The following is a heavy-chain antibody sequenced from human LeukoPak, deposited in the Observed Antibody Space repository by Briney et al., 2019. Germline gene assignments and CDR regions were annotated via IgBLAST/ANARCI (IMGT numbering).Heavy chain of an antibody. V-gene: IGHV4-34*01. D-gene: IGHD3-16*02. J-gene: IGHJ6*03. CDR3: ARGRYYDYVWGSYRHYYYYYMDV. Sequence: AETLSLTCAVYGGSFSGYYWSWIRQPPGKGLECIGEINHSGSTNYNPSLKSRVTISVDTSKNQFSLKLSSVTAADTAVYYCARGRYYDYVWGSYRHYYYYYMDVWGKGTTVTVSS. CDR1: GGSFSGYY. CDR2: INHSGST.